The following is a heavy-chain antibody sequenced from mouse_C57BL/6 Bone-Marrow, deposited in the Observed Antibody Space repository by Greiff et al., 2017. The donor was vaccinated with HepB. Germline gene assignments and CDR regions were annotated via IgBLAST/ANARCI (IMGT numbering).Heavy chain of an antibody. D-gene: IGHD1-1*01. CDR1: GFTFSDYY. J-gene: IGHJ4*01. V-gene: IGHV5-16*01. CDR2: INYDGSST. CDR3: AREAPHYYGSSYAMDY. Sequence: DVHLVESEGGLVQPGSSMKLSCTASGFTFSDYYMAWVRQVPEKGLEWVANINYDGSSTYYLDSLKSRFIISRDNAKNILYLQMSSLKSEDTATYYCAREAPHYYGSSYAMDYWGQGTSVTVSS.